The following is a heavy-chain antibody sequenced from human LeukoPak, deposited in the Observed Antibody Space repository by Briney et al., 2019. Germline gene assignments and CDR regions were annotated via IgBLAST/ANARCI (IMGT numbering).Heavy chain of an antibody. J-gene: IGHJ4*02. CDR3: ARGSFGDYPY. Sequence: SETLSLTCTVSGDSISGYYWNWIRQPPGKGLEWIGYIYYSGGTNYNPSLKSRLTISVDLSKKQFSLKLTSVTAADTAVYYCARGSFGDYPYWGQGTLVTVSS. V-gene: IGHV4-59*01. CDR2: IYYSGGT. D-gene: IGHD4-17*01. CDR1: GDSISGYY.